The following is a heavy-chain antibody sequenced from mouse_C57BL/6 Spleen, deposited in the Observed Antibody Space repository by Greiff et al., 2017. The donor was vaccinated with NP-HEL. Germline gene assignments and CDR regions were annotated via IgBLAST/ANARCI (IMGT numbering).Heavy chain of an antibody. D-gene: IGHD1-1*01. J-gene: IGHJ4*01. Sequence: VQLQQSGAELVRPGASVKLSCTASGFNITDDYMHWVKQRPEQGLEWIGWIDPENGDTESASKFQGKATITADTSSNTAYLQLSSLTSEDTAVYYCTTGITTVSMYYWGQGTSVTVSS. CDR3: TTGITTVSMYY. CDR1: GFNITDDY. CDR2: IDPENGDT. V-gene: IGHV14-4*01.